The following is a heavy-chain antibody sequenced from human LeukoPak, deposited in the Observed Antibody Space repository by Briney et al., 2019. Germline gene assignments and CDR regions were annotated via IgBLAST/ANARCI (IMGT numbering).Heavy chain of an antibody. J-gene: IGHJ4*02. CDR3: AHSSSWYSNGYYFDY. CDR2: IIPIFGTA. CDR1: GGTFSSYA. Sequence: ASVKVSCKASGGTFSSYAISWVRRAPGQGLEWMGGIIPIFGTANYAQKFQGRVTITTDESTSTAYMELSSLRSEDTAVYYCAHSSSWYSNGYYFDYWGQGTLVTVSS. D-gene: IGHD6-13*01. V-gene: IGHV1-69*05.